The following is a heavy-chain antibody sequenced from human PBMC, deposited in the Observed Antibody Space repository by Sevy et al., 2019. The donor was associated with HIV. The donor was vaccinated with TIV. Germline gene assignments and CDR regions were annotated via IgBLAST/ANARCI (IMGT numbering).Heavy chain of an antibody. J-gene: IGHJ4*02. Sequence: GGSLRLSCAASGFTIRSYVMSWVRQAPGKGLEWVSAISGSGGSTYYEDSVKGRLTISRDNSKNTLDLQMNSLRAEDTAVYYCAKAETVAAGFDYGGQGTLVTVSS. CDR3: AKAETVAAGFDY. D-gene: IGHD2-15*01. CDR2: ISGSGGST. V-gene: IGHV3-23*01. CDR1: GFTIRSYV.